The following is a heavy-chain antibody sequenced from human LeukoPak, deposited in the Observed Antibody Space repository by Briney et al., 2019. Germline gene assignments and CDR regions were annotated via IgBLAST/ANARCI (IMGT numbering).Heavy chain of an antibody. D-gene: IGHD3-10*01. J-gene: IGHJ4*02. CDR1: GFSLSTRGMR. V-gene: IGHV2-70*04. CDR3: ARHYGSGSELDY. Sequence: SGPTLVNPTQPLTLTCTFSGFSLSTRGMRVSWIRQPPGKALEWLARIDWDDDESYSTSLKTRLTISKDTSKNQVVLTMTIMDPVDTATYYCARHYGSGSELDYWGQGTLVTVSS. CDR2: IDWDDDE.